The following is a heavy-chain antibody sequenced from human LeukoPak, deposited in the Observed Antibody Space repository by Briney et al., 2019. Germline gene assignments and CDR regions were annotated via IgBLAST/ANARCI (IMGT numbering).Heavy chain of an antibody. CDR3: VRHRAEIATITDYAFDI. CDR1: GSSIGTYS. J-gene: IGHJ3*02. D-gene: IGHD5-24*01. V-gene: IGHV4-4*08. Sequence: SETLSLTCTVSGSSIGTYSWSWIRQPPGKGLEWVGYIYTTGSTHYNPSLKSRVTTSLDTTKNQLSLRLSSVTAADTAVFFCVRHRAEIATITDYAFDIWGQGTMVTVSS. CDR2: IYTTGST.